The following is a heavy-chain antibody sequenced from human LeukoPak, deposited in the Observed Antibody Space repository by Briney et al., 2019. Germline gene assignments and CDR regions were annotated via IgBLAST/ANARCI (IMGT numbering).Heavy chain of an antibody. Sequence: GASVKVSCKASGGTFSSYAISWVRQAPGQGLEWMGGIIPIFGTANYAQKFQGRVTITADESTSTAYMELSSLRSEDTAVYYCASMNYYDSSGSFMYYFDYWGQGTLVTVSS. J-gene: IGHJ4*02. CDR1: GGTFSSYA. D-gene: IGHD3-22*01. CDR3: ASMNYYDSSGSFMYYFDY. CDR2: IIPIFGTA. V-gene: IGHV1-69*13.